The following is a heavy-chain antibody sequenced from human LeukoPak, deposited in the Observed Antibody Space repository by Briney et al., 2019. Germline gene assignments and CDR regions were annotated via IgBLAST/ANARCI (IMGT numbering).Heavy chain of an antibody. CDR3: ARAHCSSTSCYYPTDYYYYYYMDV. J-gene: IGHJ6*03. V-gene: IGHV1-69*05. Sequence: ASVKVSCKASGGTFSSYAISWVRQPPGQGLEWMGGIIPIFGTANYAQKFQGRVTITTDESTSTAYMELSSLRSEDTAVYYCARAHCSSTSCYYPTDYYYYYYMDVWGKGTTVTVSS. CDR2: IIPIFGTA. D-gene: IGHD2-2*01. CDR1: GGTFSSYA.